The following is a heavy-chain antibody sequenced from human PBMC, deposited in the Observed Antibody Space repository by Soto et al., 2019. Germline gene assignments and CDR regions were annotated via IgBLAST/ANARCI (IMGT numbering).Heavy chain of an antibody. CDR1: GDSLSRADYC. CDR3: AREESGLFDY. V-gene: IGHV4-30-4*08. CDR2: ICYSGST. Sequence: SETLSLTCTVSGDSLSRADYCWSWIRQAPEKGLEWIGYICYSGSTYHNPSLKSRTSMSVDTSKRQFSPTLTSVTAADTAVYYCAREESGLFDYWGQGRLVTVS. J-gene: IGHJ4*02. D-gene: IGHD5-12*01.